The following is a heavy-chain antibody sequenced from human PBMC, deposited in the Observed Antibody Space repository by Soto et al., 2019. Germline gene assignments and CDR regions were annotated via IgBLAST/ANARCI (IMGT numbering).Heavy chain of an antibody. V-gene: IGHV1-3*01. Sequence: GAVKVPCKAAGYAITRNAMNWVRQAAGQRHEWMGWSNAGNRNTKSSQKFQGRVSITRDTSASTAYMELSSLRSEDTALYSCARHSTRNYCLYYFDYWGLGALVPVFS. CDR2: SNAGNRNT. CDR1: GYAITRNA. CDR3: ARHSTRNYCLYYFDY. D-gene: IGHD4-4*01. J-gene: IGHJ4*02.